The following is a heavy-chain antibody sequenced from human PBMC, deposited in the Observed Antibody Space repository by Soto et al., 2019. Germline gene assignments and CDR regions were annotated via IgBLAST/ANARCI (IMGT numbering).Heavy chain of an antibody. CDR3: ARWPKQQLTWFDP. CDR2: IYYSGST. CDR1: GGSISSGGYY. V-gene: IGHV4-31*03. Sequence: KPSETLSLTCTVSGGSISSGGYYWSWIRQHPGKGLEWIGYIYYSGSTYYNPSLKSRVTISVDTSKNQFSLKLSSVTAADTAVYYCARWPKQQLTWFDPWGQGTLVTVSS. D-gene: IGHD6-13*01. J-gene: IGHJ5*02.